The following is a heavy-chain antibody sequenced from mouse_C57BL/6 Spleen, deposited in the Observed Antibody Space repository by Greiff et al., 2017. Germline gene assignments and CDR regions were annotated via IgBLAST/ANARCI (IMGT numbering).Heavy chain of an antibody. CDR2: INPNYGTT. CDR3: ARSNYGSSYGGYFDV. V-gene: IGHV1-39*01. D-gene: IGHD1-1*01. Sequence: VHVKQSGPELVKPGASVKISCKASGYSFTDYNMNWVKQSNGKSIEWIGVINPNYGTTSYNQKFKGKDTLTVDQSSSTAYMQLNSLTSEDSAVYYCARSNYGSSYGGYFDVWGTGTTVTVSS. CDR1: GYSFTDYN. J-gene: IGHJ1*03.